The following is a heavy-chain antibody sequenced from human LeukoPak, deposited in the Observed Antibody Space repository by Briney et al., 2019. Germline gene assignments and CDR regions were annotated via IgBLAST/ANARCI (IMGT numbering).Heavy chain of an antibody. V-gene: IGHV4-59*01. CDR2: IYYSGTT. J-gene: IGHJ6*03. Sequence: SETLSLTCTVSGGSISNYYWNWIRQPPGKGLKWIGYIYYSGTTNYNPSLKSRVSMSVDTSKNQFSLKLSSVTAADTAVYYCASLPSYMLYYYYMDVWGKGTTVTVSS. CDR1: GGSISNYY. CDR3: ASLPSYMLYYYYMDV. D-gene: IGHD2-8*01.